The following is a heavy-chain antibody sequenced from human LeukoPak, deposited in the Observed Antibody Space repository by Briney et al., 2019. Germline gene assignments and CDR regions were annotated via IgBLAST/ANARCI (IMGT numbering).Heavy chain of an antibody. Sequence: GSSVKVSCKASGGTFSSYAISWVRQAPGQGLEWMGRIIPILGVANYAQKFQGRVTITADKSTSTAYMELSSLRSEDTAVYYCARDRGSSSFNYYYYYGMDVWGQGTTVTVSS. V-gene: IGHV1-69*04. CDR3: ARDRGSSSFNYYYYYGMDV. CDR1: GGTFSSYA. D-gene: IGHD6-6*01. CDR2: IIPILGVA. J-gene: IGHJ6*02.